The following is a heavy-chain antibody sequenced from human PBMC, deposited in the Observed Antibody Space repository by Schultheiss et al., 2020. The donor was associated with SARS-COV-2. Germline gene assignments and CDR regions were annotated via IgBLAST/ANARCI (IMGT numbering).Heavy chain of an antibody. D-gene: IGHD3-10*01. CDR3: ARGGVHYYGSGSYPYYYYGMDV. J-gene: IGHJ6*02. CDR2: IWYDGSNK. V-gene: IGHV3-33*08. Sequence: GGSLRLSCAASGFTFSNAWMSWVRQAPGKGLEWVALIWYDGSNKYYADSVKGRFTISRDNSKNTLYLQMNSLRAEDTAVYYCARGGVHYYGSGSYPYYYYGMDVWGQGTTVTVSS. CDR1: GFTFSNAW.